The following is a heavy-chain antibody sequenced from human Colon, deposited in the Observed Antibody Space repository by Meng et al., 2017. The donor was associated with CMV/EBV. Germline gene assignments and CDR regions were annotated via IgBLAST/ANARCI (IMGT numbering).Heavy chain of an antibody. CDR1: GFTFSSYG. J-gene: IGHJ4*02. Sequence: GESLKISCAASGFTFSSYGMNWVRQAPGGGLEWVASIVTTGSAVHYADSVKGRFTISRDNAKNSLYLQMSSLSAEDTAVYYCVRDNARVQGNIPILVVPQGFDYWGQGTVVTVSS. D-gene: IGHD3-22*01. V-gene: IGHV3-21*01. CDR2: IVTTGSAV. CDR3: VRDNARVQGNIPILVVPQGFDY.